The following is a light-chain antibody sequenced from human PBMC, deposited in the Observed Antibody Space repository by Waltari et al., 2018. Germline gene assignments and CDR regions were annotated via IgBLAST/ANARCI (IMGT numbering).Light chain of an antibody. V-gene: IGKV3-20*01. J-gene: IGKJ2*01. CDR1: QSLTKRY. CDR2: GAS. CDR3: QQYGSSILYT. Sequence: EVVLTQSPDTLSLSPGERATLSCRASQSLTKRYLAWYQQKPGQAPRLLIYGASSRAPGIPNRFSGSGSGTDFTLTISRLEPEDFAVYYCQQYGSSILYTVGQGTKLEIK.